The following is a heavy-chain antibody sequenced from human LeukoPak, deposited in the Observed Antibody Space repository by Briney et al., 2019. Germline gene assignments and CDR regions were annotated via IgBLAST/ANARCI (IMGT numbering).Heavy chain of an antibody. Sequence: AASVKVSCKASGYTFTSYGISWVRQAPGQGLEWMGWINPNSGGTNYAQKFQGRVTMTRDTSISTAYMELSRLRSDDTAVYYCATRGYSGYELDYWGQGTLVTVSS. CDR3: ATRGYSGYELDY. J-gene: IGHJ4*02. D-gene: IGHD5-12*01. CDR2: INPNSGGT. V-gene: IGHV1-2*02. CDR1: GYTFTSYG.